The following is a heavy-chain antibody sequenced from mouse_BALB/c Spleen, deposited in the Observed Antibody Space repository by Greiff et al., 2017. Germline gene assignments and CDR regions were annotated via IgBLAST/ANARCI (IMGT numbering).Heavy chain of an antibody. D-gene: IGHD2-4*01. Sequence: EVMLVESGGGLVKPGGSLKLSCAASGFTFSSYTMSWVRQTPEKRLEWVATISSGGSYTYYPDSVKGRFTISRDNAKNTLYLQMSSLKSEDTAMYYCTREGDYGDAMDDWGQGTSVTVSS. CDR3: TREGDYGDAMDD. J-gene: IGHJ4*01. CDR2: ISSGGSYT. V-gene: IGHV5-6-4*01. CDR1: GFTFSSYT.